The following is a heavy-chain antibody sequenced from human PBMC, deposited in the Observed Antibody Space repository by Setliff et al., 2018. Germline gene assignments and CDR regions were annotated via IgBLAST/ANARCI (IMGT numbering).Heavy chain of an antibody. Sequence: ASETLSLTSTVSGGSISPYFWSWIRQPPGKGLEWIGYIYHNGNTNFNPSLKARVTMSVDTSKNQFALNLRSVTAADAAVYYCVRDRTAYSYGLDVWGQGTTVTVSS. CDR3: VRDRTAYSYGLDV. CDR2: IYHNGNT. CDR1: GGSISPYF. V-gene: IGHV4-59*01. D-gene: IGHD5-18*01. J-gene: IGHJ6*02.